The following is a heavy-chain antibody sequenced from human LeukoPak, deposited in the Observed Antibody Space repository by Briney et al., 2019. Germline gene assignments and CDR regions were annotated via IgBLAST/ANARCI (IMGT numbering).Heavy chain of an antibody. CDR1: GDSITNTNY. J-gene: IGHJ4*02. CDR3: AREGGPYRPLDY. Sequence: SGTLSLTCGVSGDSITNTNYWTWVRQPPGKGLEWIGEVNLQGSTNYNPSLMGRVAIAVDTSENHISLQLTSVTAADTAVYYCAREGGPYRPLDYSGQGTLVTVSS. V-gene: IGHV4-4*02. CDR2: VNLQGST.